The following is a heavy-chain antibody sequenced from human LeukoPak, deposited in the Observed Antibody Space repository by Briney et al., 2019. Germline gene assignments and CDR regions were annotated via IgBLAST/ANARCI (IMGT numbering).Heavy chain of an antibody. V-gene: IGHV3-21*04. Sequence: PGGSLRLSCAASGFTFSSYSMNWVRQAPGKGLEWVSSISSSSSYIYYADSVKGRFTISRDNSKNTLYLQMNSLRAEDTAVYYCARGYCINGVCPMYYFDYWGQGTLVTVSS. CDR2: ISSSSSYI. D-gene: IGHD2-8*01. CDR3: ARGYCINGVCPMYYFDY. J-gene: IGHJ4*02. CDR1: GFTFSSYS.